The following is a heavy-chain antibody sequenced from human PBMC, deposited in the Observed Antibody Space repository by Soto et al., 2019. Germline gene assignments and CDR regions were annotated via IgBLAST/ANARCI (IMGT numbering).Heavy chain of an antibody. V-gene: IGHV1-18*01. J-gene: IGHJ4*02. CDR1: GYTFDNYG. CDR3: ARDDGWSSASLVDY. Sequence: QVKLVQSGAEVKKSGASVRVSCKASGYTFDNYGISWVRQAPGLGLEWMGWISAYNGHTNYAQKFQDRVNMTTDTSTRTAYMELRSLTSDDTAVFYCARDDGWSSASLVDYWGQETVVTVSA. D-gene: IGHD6-19*01. CDR2: ISAYNGHT.